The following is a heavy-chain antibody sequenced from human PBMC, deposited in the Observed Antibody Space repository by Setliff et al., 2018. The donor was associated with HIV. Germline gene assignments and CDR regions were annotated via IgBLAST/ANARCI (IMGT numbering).Heavy chain of an antibody. CDR2: IYYTGNT. J-gene: IGHJ3*02. Sequence: SSETLSLTCTVSGDSIANNDYYWSWIRQPPGKGLEWIGYIYYTGNTHYNPSLQSQLTISIDTSKQQFSLKLSSVTAADTAVYYCARVGLSSGFELDIWGQGTMVTVSS. D-gene: IGHD3-22*01. V-gene: IGHV4-30-4*08. CDR1: GDSIANNDYY. CDR3: ARVGLSSGFELDI.